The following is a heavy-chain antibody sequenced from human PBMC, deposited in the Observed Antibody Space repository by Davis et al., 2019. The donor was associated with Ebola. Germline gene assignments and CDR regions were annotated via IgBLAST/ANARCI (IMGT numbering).Heavy chain of an antibody. J-gene: IGHJ4*02. D-gene: IGHD5-18*01. CDR1: GGSFSGYY. Sequence: SETLSLTCAVYGGSFSGYYWSSIRQPPGKGLEWIGEINHSGSTNYNPSLKSRVTISVDTSKNQFSLKLSSVTAADTAVYYCARLASDTAIDYWGQGTLVTVSS. V-gene: IGHV4-34*01. CDR2: INHSGST. CDR3: ARLASDTAIDY.